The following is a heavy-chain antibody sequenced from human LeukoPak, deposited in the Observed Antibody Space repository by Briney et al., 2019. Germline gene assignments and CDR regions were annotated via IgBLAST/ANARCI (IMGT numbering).Heavy chain of an antibody. CDR3: ASGYSYGLGYFDY. Sequence: SVKVSCKASGGTFSSYAISWVRQAPGQGLGWMGGIIPIFGTANYAQKFQGRVTITADESTSTACMELSSLRSEDTAVYYCASGYSYGLGYFDYWGQGTLVTVSS. V-gene: IGHV1-69*13. CDR1: GGTFSSYA. CDR2: IIPIFGTA. D-gene: IGHD5-18*01. J-gene: IGHJ4*02.